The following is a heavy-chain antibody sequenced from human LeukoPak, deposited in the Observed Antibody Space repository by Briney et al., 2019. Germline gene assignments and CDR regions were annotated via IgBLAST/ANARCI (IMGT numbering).Heavy chain of an antibody. J-gene: IGHJ4*02. Sequence: AGGSLRLSCAASGFTFSSYWMSWTRQAPGKGLEWVANIKQDGSEKYYVDSVKGRFTISRDNAKNSVYLQMNSLRAEDTGVYYCARYPRPSYYFDYWGRGTLATISS. CDR1: GFTFSSYW. CDR3: ARYPRPSYYFDY. CDR2: IKQDGSEK. D-gene: IGHD5-12*01. V-gene: IGHV3-7*01.